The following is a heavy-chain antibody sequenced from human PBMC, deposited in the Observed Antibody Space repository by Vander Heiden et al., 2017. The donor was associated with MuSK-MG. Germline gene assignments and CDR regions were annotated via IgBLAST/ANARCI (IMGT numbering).Heavy chain of an antibody. J-gene: IGHJ6*02. V-gene: IGHV4-39*01. D-gene: IGHD3-9*01. CDR2: NYYSGRT. CDR1: GGSISSSSYY. Sequence: QLQLQESGPGLVKPSETLSLTCTVSGGSISSSSYYWGWIRQPPGKGLEWIGTNYYSGRTSYNPSLKSRVTISVDTSKNQFSLKLSSVTAADTAVYYCASLLGILTGSHGDVWGQGTTVTVSS. CDR3: ASLLGILTGSHGDV.